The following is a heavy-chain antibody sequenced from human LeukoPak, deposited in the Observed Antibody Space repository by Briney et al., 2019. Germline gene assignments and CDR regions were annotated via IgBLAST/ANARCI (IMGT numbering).Heavy chain of an antibody. Sequence: TGGSLRLSCAASGFAFSNCGMGWVRQAPGRGLEWVSSIGGNSGIQTYYADSVKGRFTISRDNSKDTLYLQMNSLRADDTAVYYCAKDMEGSVADYFDYWGQGTLVTVSS. CDR1: GFAFSNCG. CDR3: AKDMEGSVADYFDY. D-gene: IGHD3-10*01. V-gene: IGHV3-23*01. J-gene: IGHJ4*02. CDR2: IGGNSGIQT.